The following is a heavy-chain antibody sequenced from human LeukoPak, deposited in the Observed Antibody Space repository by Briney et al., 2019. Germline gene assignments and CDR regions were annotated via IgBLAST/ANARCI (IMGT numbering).Heavy chain of an antibody. Sequence: GGSLRLSCAASGFTVSSNYMSWVRQAPGKGLEWVSSISSSGSYMYYADSVKGRFTISRDNAKSSLYLQMNSLTAEDTAVYYCAREGLQQDFDYWGQGTLVTVSS. CDR1: GFTVSSNY. D-gene: IGHD5-24*01. CDR3: AREGLQQDFDY. J-gene: IGHJ4*02. V-gene: IGHV3-21*01. CDR2: ISSSGSYM.